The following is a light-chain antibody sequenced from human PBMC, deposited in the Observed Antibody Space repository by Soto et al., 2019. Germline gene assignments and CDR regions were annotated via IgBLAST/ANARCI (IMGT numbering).Light chain of an antibody. CDR2: GAS. CDR3: QQYGSSPPWT. Sequence: EIVLTQSPATLSLSPGERATQSFSASQSVSSYLAWYQQKPGQAPRLLIYGASSRATGIPDRFSGSGSGTDFTLTISRLEPEDFAVYYCQQYGSSPPWTFGQGTKVDIK. CDR1: QSVSSY. V-gene: IGKV3-20*01. J-gene: IGKJ1*01.